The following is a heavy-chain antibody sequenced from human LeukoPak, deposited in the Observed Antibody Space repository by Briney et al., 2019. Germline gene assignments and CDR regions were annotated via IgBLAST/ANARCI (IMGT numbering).Heavy chain of an antibody. V-gene: IGHV4-39*07. Sequence: SETLSLTCTVSGGSVSSTNYYWGWIRQPPGKGLEWVGSIYYSGSTYYNPSLKSRVTISVDRSKNQFSLKLSSVTAADTAVYYCVRNAATFLIYFDYWGQGTLVTVSS. D-gene: IGHD2-15*01. J-gene: IGHJ4*02. CDR3: VRNAATFLIYFDY. CDR2: IYYSGST. CDR1: GGSVSSTNYY.